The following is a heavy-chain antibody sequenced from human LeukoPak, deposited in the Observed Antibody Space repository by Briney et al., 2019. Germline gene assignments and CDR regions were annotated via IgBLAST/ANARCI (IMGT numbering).Heavy chain of an antibody. CDR1: GFRFDDHG. J-gene: IGHJ3*02. CDR2: INWNGNEK. CDR3: VRHRGTGWYRNDCDM. Sequence: SGGSLRLSCEVSGFRFDDHGMSWVRQAPGKGLEWVSGINWNGNEKGYVDSVKGRFTISRDNAKNSLYLEMNSLRAEDTAFYYCVRHRGTGWYRNDCDMWGQGTMVTVSS. V-gene: IGHV3-20*04. D-gene: IGHD6-19*01.